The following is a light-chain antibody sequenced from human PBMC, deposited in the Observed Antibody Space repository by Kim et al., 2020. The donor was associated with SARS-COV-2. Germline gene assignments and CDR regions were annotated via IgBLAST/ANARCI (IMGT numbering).Light chain of an antibody. J-gene: IGLJ3*02. V-gene: IGLV4-69*01. Sequence: ASVKLTCNLSSGNSSYAIARHQQQPEKGPRYLMKVNSDGSHSKGDGIPDRFSGSSSGAERYLSISSLQSEDEADYYCQTWGSGIRVFGGGTKVTVL. CDR2: VNSDGSH. CDR1: SGNSSYA. CDR3: QTWGSGIRV.